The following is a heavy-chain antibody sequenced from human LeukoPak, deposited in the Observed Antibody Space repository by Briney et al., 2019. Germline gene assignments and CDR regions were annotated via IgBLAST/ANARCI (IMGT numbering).Heavy chain of an antibody. V-gene: IGHV3-23*01. CDR3: AKYWGSGTPFDP. CDR1: GFTFSDYV. J-gene: IGHJ5*02. D-gene: IGHD6-25*01. Sequence: PLRSLRLSCAASGFTFSDYVMTWVRQGPEKGLEWVSSISGNGGSTYYADSIKGRFTISRDNSKNTLYLQMNSLRAEDTAVYYCAKYWGSGTPFDPWGQGTLVTVSS. CDR2: ISGNGGST.